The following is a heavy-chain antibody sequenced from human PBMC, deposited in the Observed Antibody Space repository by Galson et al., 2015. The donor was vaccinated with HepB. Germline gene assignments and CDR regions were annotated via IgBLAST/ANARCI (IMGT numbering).Heavy chain of an antibody. D-gene: IGHD2-2*01. CDR1: GFTFSSYG. Sequence: SLRLSCAASGFTFSSYGMHWVRQAPGKGLEWVAVIWYDGSNKYYADSVKGRFTISRDNAKNSLYLQMNSLRAKDTAVYYCARGGSTSCFDYWGQGTLVTVSS. J-gene: IGHJ4*02. V-gene: IGHV3-33*01. CDR3: ARGGSTSCFDY. CDR2: IWYDGSNK.